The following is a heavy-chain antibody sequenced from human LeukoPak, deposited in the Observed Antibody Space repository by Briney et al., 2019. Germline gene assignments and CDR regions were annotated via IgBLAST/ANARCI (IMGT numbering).Heavy chain of an antibody. Sequence: GGSLRLSCAASGFTFTNSWMAWVRQAPGKGLEWVANIKQDGSTKHYADSLKGRFTISRDNPKNSLYLQTNSLRADDTAVYYCARDTDGSLDFWGQGILVTVAS. CDR3: ARDTDGSLDF. CDR1: GFTFTNSW. V-gene: IGHV3-7*01. CDR2: IKQDGSTK. D-gene: IGHD1-26*01. J-gene: IGHJ4*02.